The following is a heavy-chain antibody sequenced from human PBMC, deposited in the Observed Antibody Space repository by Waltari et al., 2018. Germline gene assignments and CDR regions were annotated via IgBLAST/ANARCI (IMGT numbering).Heavy chain of an antibody. CDR3: ARRPFDY. CDR1: GFTFSSYA. CDR2: IYSGGST. Sequence: EVQLLESGGGLVQPGGSLRLSCAASGFTFSSYAMSWVRQAPGKGLEWVSVIYSGGSTYYADSVKGRFTISRDNSKNTLYLQMNSLRAEDTAVYYCARRPFDYWGQGTLVTVSS. V-gene: IGHV3-23*03. J-gene: IGHJ4*02.